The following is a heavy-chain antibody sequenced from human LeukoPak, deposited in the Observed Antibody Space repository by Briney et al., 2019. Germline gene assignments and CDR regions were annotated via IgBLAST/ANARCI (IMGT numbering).Heavy chain of an antibody. CDR1: GGSISTYL. CDR3: ARSRRGDSVWFDP. Sequence: PSETLSLTCTVSGGSISTYLWSWIRQPPGKGLEWIGYVYHSGSTNYNPSLKSRISIVIDTSNNQVSLNLYSVTAADTAVYYCARSRRGDSVWFDPWGQGTLVTVSS. CDR2: VYHSGST. J-gene: IGHJ5*02. V-gene: IGHV4-59*01. D-gene: IGHD3-10*01.